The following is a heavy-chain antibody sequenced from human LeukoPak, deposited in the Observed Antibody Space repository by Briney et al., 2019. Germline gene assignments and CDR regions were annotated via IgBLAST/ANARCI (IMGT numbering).Heavy chain of an antibody. CDR3: ARIAVAGSYYMDV. CDR2: ISSSGSTI. V-gene: IGHV3-48*03. Sequence: GGSLRLSCAASGFTFRSYEMNWVRQAPGKGLELVSYISSSGSTIYYADSVKGRFTISRDNAKNSLYLQMNSLRAEDTAVYYCARIAVAGSYYMDVWGKGTTVTISS. D-gene: IGHD6-19*01. CDR1: GFTFRSYE. J-gene: IGHJ6*03.